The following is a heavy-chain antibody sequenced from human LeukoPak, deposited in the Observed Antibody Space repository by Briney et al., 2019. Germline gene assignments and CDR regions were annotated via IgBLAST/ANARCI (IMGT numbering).Heavy chain of an antibody. V-gene: IGHV4-34*01. CDR2: INHSRST. CDR3: AKSEYQLLDAFDI. J-gene: IGHJ3*02. D-gene: IGHD2-2*01. Sequence: PSETLSLTCAVYGGSFSGYYWSWIRQPPGKGLEWIGEINHSRSTNYNPSLKSRVTISVDTSKNQFSLKLSSVTAADTAVYYCAKSEYQLLDAFDIWGQGTMVTVSS. CDR1: GGSFSGYY.